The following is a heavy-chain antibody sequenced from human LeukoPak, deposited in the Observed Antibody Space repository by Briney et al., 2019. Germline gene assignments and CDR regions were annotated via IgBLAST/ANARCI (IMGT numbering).Heavy chain of an antibody. V-gene: IGHV3-23*01. CDR3: AKGYCSSSSCYSYAFDI. CDR2: IGSGSGGRT. Sequence: GGSLRLSCAASGFAFSSYAMTWVRQAPGKGLEWVSGIGSGSGGRTYYADSVKGRFTISRDNSKNTLFLQMNSLRAEDTAVYYGAKGYCSSSSCYSYAFDIWGQGTVVTVSS. J-gene: IGHJ3*02. CDR1: GFAFSSYA. D-gene: IGHD2-2*01.